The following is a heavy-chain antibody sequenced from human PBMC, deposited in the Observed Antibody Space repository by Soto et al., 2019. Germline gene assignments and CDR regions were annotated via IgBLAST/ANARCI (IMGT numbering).Heavy chain of an antibody. CDR2: INPNGGIT. D-gene: IGHD5-18*01. Sequence: QVQLVQSGAEVKKPGASVRVSCKASGYTFTHYYIHWVRQAPGQGLEWMGIINPNGGITTYAQKFRAGFSMTRDTYTNTVYLELSSLRSEESAVYYCATSVNSAMAFDYWGQGNLVNVSS. CDR3: ATSVNSAMAFDY. J-gene: IGHJ4*02. CDR1: GYTFTHYY. V-gene: IGHV1-46*01.